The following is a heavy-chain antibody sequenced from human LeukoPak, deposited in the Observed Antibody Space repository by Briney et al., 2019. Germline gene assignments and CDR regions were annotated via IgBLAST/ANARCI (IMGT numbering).Heavy chain of an antibody. D-gene: IGHD4-17*01. CDR3: ARYPDYGDYGNSWFDP. V-gene: IGHV1-45*02. CDR1: GGTFSSYA. CDR2: ITPFNGNT. Sequence: SVKVSCKASGGTFSSYAISWVRQAPGQALEWMGWITPFNGNTNYAQKFQDRVTITRDRSMSTAYMELSSLRSEDTAMYYCARYPDYGDYGNSWFDPWGQGTLVTVSS. J-gene: IGHJ5*02.